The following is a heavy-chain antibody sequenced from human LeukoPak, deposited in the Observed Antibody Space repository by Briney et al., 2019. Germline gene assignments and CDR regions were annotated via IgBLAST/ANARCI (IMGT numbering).Heavy chain of an antibody. Sequence: SETLSLTCPVSGDSIRSHYWSWIRQPPGKGLEYIGYIYYTGSTNYNPSLKSRVTISIDTSKNQFSLKLSSVTAADTAVYYCARQHITMARGVIITDYFDYWGQGTLVTVSS. CDR1: GDSIRSHY. V-gene: IGHV4-59*08. CDR3: ARQHITMARGVIITDYFDY. CDR2: IYYTGST. D-gene: IGHD3-10*01. J-gene: IGHJ4*02.